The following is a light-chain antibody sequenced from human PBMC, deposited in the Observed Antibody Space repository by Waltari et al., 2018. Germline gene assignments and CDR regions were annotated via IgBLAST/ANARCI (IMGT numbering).Light chain of an antibody. J-gene: IGKJ2*01. Sequence: DIQMTQSPSTLSASIGDRVTITCRASQSFSKWLAWYQQKPGKAPKLLTHQASTLRSWVPSRFRGSESGTEFILTINSLQPDDFATYFCQQYNDYPYTFGQGTKLEIK. CDR3: QQYNDYPYT. CDR1: QSFSKW. CDR2: QAS. V-gene: IGKV1-5*03.